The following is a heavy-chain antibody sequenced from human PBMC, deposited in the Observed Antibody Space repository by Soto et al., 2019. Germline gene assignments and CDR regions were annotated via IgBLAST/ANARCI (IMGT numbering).Heavy chain of an antibody. CDR3: ARYCRGVCYSRAFDI. D-gene: IGHD2-21*02. Sequence: QVQLQESGPGLVKPSQTLSLTCTVSGGSISSGGYYWSWIRQHPGKGLEWIGYIYYSGSTNYNPSLKSRVTISVDTSKNQFSLKLSSVTAADTAVYYCARYCRGVCYSRAFDIWGQGTMVTVSS. V-gene: IGHV4-31*03. CDR1: GGSISSGGYY. CDR2: IYYSGST. J-gene: IGHJ3*02.